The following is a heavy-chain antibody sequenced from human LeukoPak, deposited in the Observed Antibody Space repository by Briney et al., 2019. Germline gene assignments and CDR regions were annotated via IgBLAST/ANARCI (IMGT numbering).Heavy chain of an antibody. J-gene: IGHJ5*02. CDR2: FHRGRI. D-gene: IGHD5-24*01. CDR3: ARAPSSYESGNGYPNLGWLDP. Sequence: SETLSLSCKVSGYPISLDYYWVWIRQAPGRGLQWIGGFHRGRIQYNSALKSRVTISIDSSKNQFSLRMWPVTAADTAFYFCARAPSSYESGNGYPNLGWLDPWGQGALVTVSS. CDR1: GYPISLDYY. V-gene: IGHV4-38-2*02.